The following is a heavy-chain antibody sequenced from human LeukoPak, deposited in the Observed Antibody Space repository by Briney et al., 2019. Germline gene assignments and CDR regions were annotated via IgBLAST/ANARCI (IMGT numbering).Heavy chain of an antibody. Sequence: SETLSLTCTVSGGSISSYYWSWIRQPPGKGLEWIGYIHYSGSTNYNPSLKSRVTISVDTSKNQFSLKLSSVTAADTAVYYCARGYSYGYKDYWGQGTLVTVSS. D-gene: IGHD5-18*01. CDR1: GGSISSYY. J-gene: IGHJ4*02. V-gene: IGHV4-59*01. CDR2: IHYSGST. CDR3: ARGYSYGYKDY.